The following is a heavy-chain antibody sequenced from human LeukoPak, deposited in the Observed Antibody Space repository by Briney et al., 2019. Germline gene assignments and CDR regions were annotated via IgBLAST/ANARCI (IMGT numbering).Heavy chain of an antibody. CDR3: ARVGGPYYDFWSGYPDAFDI. CDR2: INHSGST. V-gene: IGHV4-34*01. CDR1: GGSFSGYY. Sequence: SETLSLTCAVYGGSFSGYYWSWIRQPPGKGLEWIGEINHSGSTDYNPSLKSRVTISVDTSKNQFSLKLSSVTAADTAVYYCARVGGPYYDFWSGYPDAFDIWGQGTMVTVSS. J-gene: IGHJ3*02. D-gene: IGHD3-3*01.